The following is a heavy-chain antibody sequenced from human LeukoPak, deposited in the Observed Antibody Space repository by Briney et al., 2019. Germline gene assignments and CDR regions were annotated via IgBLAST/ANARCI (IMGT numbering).Heavy chain of an antibody. Sequence: LGESLNISCKGSGYSFTSYWIGWVRQMPGKGLEGMGIIYPGDSDTRYSPSFQGQVTISADKSISTAYLQWSSLKASDTAMYYCARVVAATSFDYGGQGTLVTVSS. CDR3: ARVVAATSFDY. V-gene: IGHV5-51*01. J-gene: IGHJ4*02. CDR1: GYSFTSYW. D-gene: IGHD2-15*01. CDR2: IYPGDSDT.